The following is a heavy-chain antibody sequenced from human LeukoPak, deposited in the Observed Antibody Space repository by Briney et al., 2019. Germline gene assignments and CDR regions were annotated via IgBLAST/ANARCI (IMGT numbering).Heavy chain of an antibody. CDR2: IYYSGST. CDR1: GGSISSYY. V-gene: IGHV4-59*01. CDR3: ASSSGWPRSVDY. D-gene: IGHD6-19*01. J-gene: IGHJ4*02. Sequence: SQTLSLTCNDSGGSISSYYWSWIRQAPGKGMKWIGYIYYSGSTNYNPSLKSRVTISVDTSKNQFSLKLSSVTAADTAVYYCASSSGWPRSVDYWGQGTLVTASS.